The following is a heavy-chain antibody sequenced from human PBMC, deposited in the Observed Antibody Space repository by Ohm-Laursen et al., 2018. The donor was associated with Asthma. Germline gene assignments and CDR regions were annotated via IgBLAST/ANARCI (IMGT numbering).Heavy chain of an antibody. CDR2: INWNSGDT. Sequence: SLRLSCAASGFTFDDYAMHWVRQAPGKGLEWVSGINWNSGDTGYAGSVNGRFTVSRDDSKNTLYLQMNSLRPDDTAVYYCARDVMEWYLPAFDFWGQGTLVTVSS. J-gene: IGHJ4*02. V-gene: IGHV3-9*01. CDR1: GFTFDDYA. D-gene: IGHD3-3*01. CDR3: ARDVMEWYLPAFDF.